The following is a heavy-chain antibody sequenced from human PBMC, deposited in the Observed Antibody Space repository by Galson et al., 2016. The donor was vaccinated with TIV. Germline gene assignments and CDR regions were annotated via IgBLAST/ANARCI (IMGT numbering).Heavy chain of an antibody. Sequence: SLRLSCAASGFNFKTFPIHWVRLAPGKGLEWVSLISSDGTNKYYADSVKGRFTISRDNSKNTVHLEMDSLRHEDTAMYFCATCISGPTLALYYHGMDVWGQGTPVTVS. CDR2: ISSDGTNK. V-gene: IGHV3-30-3*01. CDR1: GFNFKTFP. D-gene: IGHD3-10*01. J-gene: IGHJ6*02. CDR3: ATCISGPTLALYYHGMDV.